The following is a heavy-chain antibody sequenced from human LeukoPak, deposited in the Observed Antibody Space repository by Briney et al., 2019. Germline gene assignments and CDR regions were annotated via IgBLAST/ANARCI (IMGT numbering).Heavy chain of an antibody. CDR3: ATAPAYYYYMDV. CDR2: IKQDGSEK. J-gene: IGHJ6*03. V-gene: IGHV3-7*03. Sequence: GGSLRLSCAASGFTFSSYWMSWVRQAPGKGLEWVANIKQDGSEKYYVDSVKGRFTISRDNSKNTLYLQMNSLRAEDTAVYYCATAPAYYYYMDVWGKGTTVTVSS. CDR1: GFTFSSYW.